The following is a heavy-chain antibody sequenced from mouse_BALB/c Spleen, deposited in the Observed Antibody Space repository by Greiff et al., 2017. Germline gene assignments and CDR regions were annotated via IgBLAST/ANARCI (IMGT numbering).Heavy chain of an antibody. V-gene: IGHV3-2*02. CDR1: GYSITSDYA. CDR2: ISYSGST. J-gene: IGHJ3*01. CDR3: ARGYDEGFAY. D-gene: IGHD2-2*01. Sequence: EVKLQESGPGLVKPSQSLSLTCTVTGYSITSDYAWNWIRQFPGNKLEWMGYISYSGSTSYNPSLKSRISITRDTSKNQFFLQLNSVTTEDTATYYCARGYDEGFAYWGQGTLVTVSA.